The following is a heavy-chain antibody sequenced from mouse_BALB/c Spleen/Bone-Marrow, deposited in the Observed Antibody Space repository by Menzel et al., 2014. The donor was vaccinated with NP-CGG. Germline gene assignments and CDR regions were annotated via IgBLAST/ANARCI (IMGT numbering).Heavy chain of an antibody. Sequence: LQQSGSELVRPGASVKLSCKASGYTFTSYWMHWVKQRHGRGLAWIGNIYPGSGSTNYDEKFKSKGTLTVDTSSSTAYMHLSSLTSEDSAVYYCTRGDGNYWYFDVWGAGTTVTVSS. CDR2: IYPGSGST. V-gene: IGHV1S22*01. D-gene: IGHD2-1*01. J-gene: IGHJ1*01. CDR3: TRGDGNYWYFDV. CDR1: GYTFTSYW.